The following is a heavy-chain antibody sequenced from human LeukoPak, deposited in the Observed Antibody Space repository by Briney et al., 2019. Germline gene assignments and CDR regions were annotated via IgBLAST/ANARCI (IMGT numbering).Heavy chain of an antibody. Sequence: GGSLRLSCAASGFTFSSYGMSWVRQAPGKGLEWVSTISGSGYNTYYADSVKGRFTISRDNSANTLYLQMNSLRAEDTALYYCAKHSGSYFIYYVDSWGPRTLVTVSS. J-gene: IGHJ4*02. V-gene: IGHV3-23*01. CDR2: ISGSGYNT. D-gene: IGHD1-26*01. CDR1: GFTFSSYG. CDR3: AKHSGSYFIYYVDS.